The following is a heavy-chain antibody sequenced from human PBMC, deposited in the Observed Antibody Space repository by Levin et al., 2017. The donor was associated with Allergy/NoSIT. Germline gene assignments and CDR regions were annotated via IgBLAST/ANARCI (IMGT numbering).Heavy chain of an antibody. CDR1: GYSFTSYW. CDR3: ARQGQWLVSSQALDAFDI. CDR2: IYPGDSDT. Sequence: GESLKISCKGSGYSFTSYWIGWVRQMPGKGLEWMGIIYPGDSDTRYSPSFQGQVTISADKSISTAYLQWSSLKASDTAMYYCARQGQWLVSSQALDAFDIWGQGTMVTVSS. J-gene: IGHJ3*02. D-gene: IGHD6-19*01. V-gene: IGHV5-51*01.